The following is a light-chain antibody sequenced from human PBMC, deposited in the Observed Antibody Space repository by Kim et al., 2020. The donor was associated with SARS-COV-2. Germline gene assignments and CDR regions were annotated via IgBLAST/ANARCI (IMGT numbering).Light chain of an antibody. CDR3: ATWDDSLNAWV. CDR1: NSNIGANT. J-gene: IGLJ3*02. V-gene: IGLV1-44*01. Sequence: GQRVTISCSGGNSNIGANTVNWYQQFPGTAPKLLIYANDHRPSGVPDRFSVSQSGTSASLAISGLQSEDEADYYCATWDDSLNAWVFGGGTQLTVL. CDR2: AND.